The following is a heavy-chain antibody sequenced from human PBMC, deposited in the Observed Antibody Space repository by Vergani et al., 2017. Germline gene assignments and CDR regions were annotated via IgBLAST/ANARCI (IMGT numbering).Heavy chain of an antibody. V-gene: IGHV3-30*02. CDR3: AKDSDYDFWSGYYPYYYYGMDV. CDR2: IRYDGSNK. CDR1: GFTFDDYA. D-gene: IGHD3-3*01. J-gene: IGHJ6*02. Sequence: VQLVESGGGLVQPGRSLRLSCAASGFTFDDYAMHWVRQAPGKGLEWVAFIRYDGSNKYYADSVKGRFTISRDNSKNTLYLQMNSLRAEDTAVYYCAKDSDYDFWSGYYPYYYYGMDVWGQGTTVTVSS.